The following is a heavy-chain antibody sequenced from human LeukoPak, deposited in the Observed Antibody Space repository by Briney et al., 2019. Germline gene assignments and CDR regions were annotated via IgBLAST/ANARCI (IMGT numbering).Heavy chain of an antibody. CDR3: ARLTVPLRFDP. D-gene: IGHD2-2*01. J-gene: IGHJ5*02. CDR2: IYYSGST. V-gene: IGHV4-39*07. CDR1: GGSISSYY. Sequence: KPSETLSLACTVSGGSISSYYWGWIRQPPGKGLEWIGSIYYSGSTYYNPSLKSRVTISVDTSKNQFSLKLNSVSAADTAVYYCARLTVPLRFDPWGQGTLVTVSS.